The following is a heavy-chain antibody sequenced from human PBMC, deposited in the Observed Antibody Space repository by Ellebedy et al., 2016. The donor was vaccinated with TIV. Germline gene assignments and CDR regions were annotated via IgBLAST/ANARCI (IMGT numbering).Heavy chain of an antibody. V-gene: IGHV1-69*06. D-gene: IGHD5-12*01. CDR1: GGTFSSYA. CDR2: IIPIFGTA. CDR3: ASLVALSGWFDP. J-gene: IGHJ5*02. Sequence: SVKVSCXASGGTFSSYAISWVRQAPGQGLEWMGVIIPIFGTANYAQKFQGRVTITADKSTSTAYMELRSLRSDDTAVYYCASLVALSGWFDPWGQGTLVTVSS.